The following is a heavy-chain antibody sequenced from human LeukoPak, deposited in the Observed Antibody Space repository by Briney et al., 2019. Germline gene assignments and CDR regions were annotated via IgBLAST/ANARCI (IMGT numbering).Heavy chain of an antibody. J-gene: IGHJ5*02. D-gene: IGHD2-2*01. CDR2: IHYSGST. Sequence: SETLSLTCTVSGGSISSGSYFWSWIRQHPGKGLEWIGYIHYSGSTYNNPSLKSRVIISVDTSKNQLSLKLISVTAADTAVYYCARDGCAGPSCHGNWFDPWGQGTLVTVSS. V-gene: IGHV4-31*03. CDR3: ARDGCAGPSCHGNWFDP. CDR1: GGSISSGSYF.